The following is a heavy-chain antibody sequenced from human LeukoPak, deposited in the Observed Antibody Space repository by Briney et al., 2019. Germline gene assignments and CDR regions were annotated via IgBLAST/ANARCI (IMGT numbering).Heavy chain of an antibody. D-gene: IGHD5-12*01. V-gene: IGHV4-4*07. CDR1: GGSINNYY. Sequence: TSETLSLTCTVSGGSINNYYWSWVRQPPGEGLEWSGRVFTRGGTTYNPSLKSRVTMSVDTSKNQISLKLSSVPAADTAVYYCARGAGYVNFDYWGQGTLVTVSS. CDR3: ARGAGYVNFDY. J-gene: IGHJ4*02. CDR2: VFTRGGT.